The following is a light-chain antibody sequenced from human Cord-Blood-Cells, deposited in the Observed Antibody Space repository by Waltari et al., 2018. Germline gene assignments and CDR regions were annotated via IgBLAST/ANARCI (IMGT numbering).Light chain of an antibody. Sequence: ELLLIHSPVTLSLAPGERATLPCRASQSVSSIHLDWYQQKPGQAPRLLIYGASSRATGIPDRFSGSGSGTDFTLTISRLEPEDFAVYYCQQYGSSPPWTFGQGTKVEIK. CDR3: QQYGSSPPWT. CDR2: GAS. CDR1: QSVSSIH. V-gene: IGKV3-20*01. J-gene: IGKJ1*01.